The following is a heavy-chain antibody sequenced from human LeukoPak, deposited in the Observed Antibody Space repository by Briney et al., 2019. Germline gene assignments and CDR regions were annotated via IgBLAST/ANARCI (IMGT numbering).Heavy chain of an antibody. D-gene: IGHD2-2*01. CDR3: ASAQREGTFDY. V-gene: IGHV4-39*07. Sequence: KSSETLSLTCTVSGGSISSSSYYWGWIRQPPGKGLEWIGSIYHSGSTYYNPSLKSRVTISVDRSKNQFSLKLSSVTAADTAVYYCASAQREGTFDYWGQGTLVTVSS. CDR1: GGSISSSSYY. J-gene: IGHJ4*02. CDR2: IYHSGST.